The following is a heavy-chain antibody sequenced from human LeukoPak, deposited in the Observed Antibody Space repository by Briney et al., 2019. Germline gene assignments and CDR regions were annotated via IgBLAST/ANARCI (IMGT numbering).Heavy chain of an antibody. CDR2: IYYTGST. J-gene: IGHJ6*03. Sequence: PSETLSLTCSVSGASLSTSPYYWGWIRQPPGKGLEWIGNIYYTGSTYYNVSLNSRVTISIDTSKNQFSLKLSSVTAADTAVYYCARDPRETGPHYYYYYMDVWGKGTTVTVSS. D-gene: IGHD3-9*01. CDR3: ARDPRETGPHYYYYYMDV. CDR1: GASLSTSPYY. V-gene: IGHV4-39*07.